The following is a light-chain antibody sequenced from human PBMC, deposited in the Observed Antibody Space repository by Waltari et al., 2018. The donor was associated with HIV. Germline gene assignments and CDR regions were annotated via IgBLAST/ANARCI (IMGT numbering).Light chain of an antibody. CDR2: DVS. CDR1: SSDVGGYNY. CDR3: SSYTSSSNWV. Sequence: QSALTQPASVSGSPGQSITISCTGTSSDVGGYNYVSWYQRHPGKAPKLMIYDVSNRPSGASNRFSGTKAGTSASLTFSGLQAEDEADYCCSSYTSSSNWVFGGGTTVTVL. J-gene: IGLJ3*02. V-gene: IGLV2-14*03.